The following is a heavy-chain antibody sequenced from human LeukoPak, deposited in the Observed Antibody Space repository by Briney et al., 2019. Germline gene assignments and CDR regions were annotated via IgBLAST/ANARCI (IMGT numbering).Heavy chain of an antibody. CDR3: ARDENSYYMDV. CDR1: GVSLSSGDYY. CDR2: ISYSGST. Sequence: PSETLSLTCAVSGVSLSSGDYYWPWLRQPPGKGLEWIGYISYSGSTYYNPSLKSGITISLDTSKNQFSLKVTSVTAADTAVYYCARDENSYYMDVWGTGTTVTVSS. V-gene: IGHV4-30-4*08. J-gene: IGHJ6*03.